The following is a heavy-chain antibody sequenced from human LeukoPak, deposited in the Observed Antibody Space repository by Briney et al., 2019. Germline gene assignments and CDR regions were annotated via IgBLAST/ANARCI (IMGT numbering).Heavy chain of an antibody. CDR3: ARGGSTGAAGTGFDP. CDR1: GGSISSYY. Sequence: SETLSLTCTVSGGSISSYYWSWIRQPPGKGLEWIGYIYYSGSTNYNPSLKSRVTISVDTSKNQFSLKLSSVTAADTAVYYCARGGSTGAAGTGFDPWGQGTLVTVSS. V-gene: IGHV4-59*01. D-gene: IGHD6-13*01. CDR2: IYYSGST. J-gene: IGHJ5*02.